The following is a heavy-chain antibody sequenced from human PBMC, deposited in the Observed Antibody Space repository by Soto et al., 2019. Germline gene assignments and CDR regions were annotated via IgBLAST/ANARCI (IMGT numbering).Heavy chain of an antibody. V-gene: IGHV1-8*01. CDR1: GYTFTSYD. CDR2: MNPNSGNT. CDR3: ARDXYSSSWYENWFDP. Sequence: QVQLVQSGAEVKKPGASVKVSCKASGYTFTSYDINWVRQATGQGLEWMGWMNPNSGNTGYAQKFQGRVTMTRNTSISTAYMEXSSLRSEDTAVYYCARDXYSSSWYENWFDPWGHGTLVTVSS. D-gene: IGHD6-13*01. J-gene: IGHJ5*02.